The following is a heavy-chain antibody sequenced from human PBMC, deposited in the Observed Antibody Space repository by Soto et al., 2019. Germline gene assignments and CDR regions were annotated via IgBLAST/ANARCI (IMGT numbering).Heavy chain of an antibody. CDR3: ARTAPGFGVVITPYFDY. Sequence: PGGSLRLSCAASGFTFSNYEMNWVRQAPGKGLEWVSYISSSGSTIYYADSVKGRFTISRDNAKNSLYLQMNSLRAEDTAVYYCARTAPGFGVVITPYFDYWGLGTLVTVSS. D-gene: IGHD3-3*01. CDR1: GFTFSNYE. V-gene: IGHV3-48*03. CDR2: ISSSGSTI. J-gene: IGHJ4*02.